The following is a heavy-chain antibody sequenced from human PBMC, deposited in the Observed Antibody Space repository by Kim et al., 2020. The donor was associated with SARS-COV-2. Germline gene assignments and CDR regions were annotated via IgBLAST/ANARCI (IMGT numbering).Heavy chain of an antibody. CDR3: ARGRLSSWVPDY. V-gene: IGHV4-61*03. Sequence: KYNPYLKSRVDRSVDTSKNHFSLKLDSVTAADTAVYYCARGRLSSWVPDYWGQGALVTVSS. J-gene: IGHJ4*02. D-gene: IGHD6-13*01.